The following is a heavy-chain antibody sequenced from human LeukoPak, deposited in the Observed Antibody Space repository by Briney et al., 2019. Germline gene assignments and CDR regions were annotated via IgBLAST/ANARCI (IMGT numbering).Heavy chain of an antibody. CDR3: ARRGRAAAANFDY. D-gene: IGHD6-13*01. V-gene: IGHV4-34*01. Sequence: SETLSLTCAVYGGSFSGYYWSWIRQPPGKGLEWIGEINHSGSTNYNPSLKSRVTISVDTSKHQFSLKLSSVTAADTAVYYCARRGRAAAANFDYWGQGTLVTVSS. J-gene: IGHJ4*02. CDR1: GGSFSGYY. CDR2: INHSGST.